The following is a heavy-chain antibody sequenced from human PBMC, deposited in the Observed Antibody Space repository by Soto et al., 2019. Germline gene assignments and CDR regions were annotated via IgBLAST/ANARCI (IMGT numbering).Heavy chain of an antibody. CDR2: IDWDDDK. Sequence: SGPTLVNPTQTLTLTCTFSGFSLSTGGMCVSWIRQPPGKALEWLALIDWDDDKYYSTSLKTRLTISKDTSKNQVVLTMTNMDPVDTATYYCARMTGTTVNYYYYGMDVWGQGTTVTVSS. D-gene: IGHD1-7*01. CDR3: ARMTGTTVNYYYYGMDV. CDR1: GFSLSTGGMC. V-gene: IGHV2-70*01. J-gene: IGHJ6*02.